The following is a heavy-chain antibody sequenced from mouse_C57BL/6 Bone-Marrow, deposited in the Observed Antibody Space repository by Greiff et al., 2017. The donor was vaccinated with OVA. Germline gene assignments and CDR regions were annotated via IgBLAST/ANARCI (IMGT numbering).Heavy chain of an antibody. J-gene: IGHJ3*01. CDR1: GYTFTDYY. CDR2: INPNNGGT. Sequence: EVQLQQSGPELVKPGASVKISCKASGYTFTDYYMNWVKQSHGKSLEWIGDINPNNGGTSYNQKFKGKATLTVDKSSSTAYMELRSLTSEDSAVYYCARLLGFSFTYWGQGTLVTVSA. CDR3: ARLLGFSFTY. V-gene: IGHV1-26*01. D-gene: IGHD1-1*01.